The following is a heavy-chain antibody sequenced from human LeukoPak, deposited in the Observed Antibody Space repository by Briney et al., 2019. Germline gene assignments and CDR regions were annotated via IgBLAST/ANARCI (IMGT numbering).Heavy chain of an antibody. CDR2: ISSSSSTI. D-gene: IGHD3-16*02. J-gene: IGHJ4*02. V-gene: IGHV3-48*01. Sequence: GGPLRLSCAASGFTFSSYSMNWVRQAPGKGLEWVSYISSSSSTIYYADSVKGRFTISRDNAKNSLYLQMNSLRAEDTAVYYCARVGYDYVWGSYRQDWGQGTLVTVSS. CDR3: ARVGYDYVWGSYRQD. CDR1: GFTFSSYS.